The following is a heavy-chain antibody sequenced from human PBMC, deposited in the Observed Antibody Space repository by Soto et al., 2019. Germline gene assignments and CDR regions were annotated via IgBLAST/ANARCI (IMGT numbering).Heavy chain of an antibody. CDR2: ISSSSSTI. Sequence: EVQLVESGGGLVQPGGSLRLSCAASGFTFSSYSMNWVRQAPGKGLEWVSYISSSSSTIYYADSVKGRFTISRDNAKNALDLQKNSLRDEDTVVYYCARDNFCSGYCYYGMDVWGQGTTVTVSS. CDR3: ARDNFCSGYCYYGMDV. V-gene: IGHV3-48*02. CDR1: GFTFSSYS. J-gene: IGHJ6*02. D-gene: IGHD3-3*01.